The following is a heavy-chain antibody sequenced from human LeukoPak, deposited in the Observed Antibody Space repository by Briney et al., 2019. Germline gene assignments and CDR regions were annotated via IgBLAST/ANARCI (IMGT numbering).Heavy chain of an antibody. CDR2: IYYSGST. D-gene: IGHD3-22*01. CDR1: GGSISSYY. V-gene: IGHV4-59*01. CDR3: GAGRITMISALDYYYMDV. Sequence: SETLSLTCTVSGGSISSYYWSWIRQPPGKGLEWIGYIYYSGSTNYNPSLKSRVTISVDTSKNQFSLKLSSVTAAGTAVYYCGAGRITMISALDYYYMDVWGKGTTVTVSS. J-gene: IGHJ6*03.